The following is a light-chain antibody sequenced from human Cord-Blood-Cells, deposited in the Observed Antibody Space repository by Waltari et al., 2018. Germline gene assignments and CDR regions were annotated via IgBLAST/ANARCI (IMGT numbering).Light chain of an antibody. J-gene: IGLJ2*01. V-gene: IGLV2-23*01. CDR3: CSYAGSSTLV. CDR1: SSDVGSYNL. CDR2: EGS. Sequence: QSALTQPASVSGSPGQSITISCTGTSSDVGSYNLVSWYQQHPGKAPKLMIYEGSKRHSGVSNRCSGPKSGNTAYLTIVGLQAEDEADYYCCSYAGSSTLVVGGGTKLTVL.